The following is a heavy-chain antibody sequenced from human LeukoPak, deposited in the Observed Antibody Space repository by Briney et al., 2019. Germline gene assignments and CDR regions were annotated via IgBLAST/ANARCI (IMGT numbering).Heavy chain of an antibody. D-gene: IGHD6-19*01. V-gene: IGHV4-34*01. J-gene: IGHJ5*02. CDR3: ARGAHGGWYRNWFDP. Sequence: PSETLSLTCAVYGGSFSGYYWSWIRQPPGKGLEWIGEINHSGSTNYNPSLKSRVTISVDTSKNQFSLKLSSVTAADTAVYYCARGAHGGWYRNWFDPWGQGTLVTVSS. CDR2: INHSGST. CDR1: GGSFSGYY.